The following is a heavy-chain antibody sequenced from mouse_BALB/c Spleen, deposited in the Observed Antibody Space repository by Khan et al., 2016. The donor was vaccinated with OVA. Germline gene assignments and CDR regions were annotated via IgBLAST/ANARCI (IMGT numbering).Heavy chain of an antibody. D-gene: IGHD4-1*01. CDR2: IDPASGNT. CDR3: ARDYWDVFAY. J-gene: IGHJ3*01. CDR1: GFNIKDTY. V-gene: IGHV14-3*02. Sequence: VQLKQSGAELVKPGASVKLSCTASGFNIKDTYMLWVKQRPEQGLEWIGRIDPASGNTKYDPKFQGKATFTADTSSNTAYLQLSSLTAEDTAVYYCARDYWDVFAYWGQGTLVTVSA.